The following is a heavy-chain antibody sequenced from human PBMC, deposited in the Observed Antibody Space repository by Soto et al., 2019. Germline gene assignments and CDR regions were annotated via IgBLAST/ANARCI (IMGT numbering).Heavy chain of an antibody. CDR3: ARVTSMVRGVIDNWFDP. V-gene: IGHV1-69*01. D-gene: IGHD3-10*01. J-gene: IGHJ5*02. CDR1: GGPFSSYA. CDR2: IIPMYGPA. Sequence: VPLVQSGAEVKKPGSSLTVSGKASGGPFSSYAIHWGRQAPGQGLEWMGGIIPMYGPAKYAQRFQGRVTITADESTTTVYMELTSLTSQDTAVYYCARVTSMVRGVIDNWFDPWGHGTLVTVSS.